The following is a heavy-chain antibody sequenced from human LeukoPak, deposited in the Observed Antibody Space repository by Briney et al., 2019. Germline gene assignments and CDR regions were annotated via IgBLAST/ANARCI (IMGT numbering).Heavy chain of an antibody. CDR3: ARAQAQAYGSGSYYIPVISGSDY. J-gene: IGHJ4*02. D-gene: IGHD3-10*01. CDR2: ISGYNGNT. Sequence: ASVKVSCKASGYTFSSYGISWVRQAPGQGLEGMGWISGYNGNTKYAQKFQGRVTMTTDTSTNTAYMEVRSLRSDDTAVYYCARAQAQAYGSGSYYIPVISGSDYWGQGTLVTVSS. CDR1: GYTFSSYG. V-gene: IGHV1-18*01.